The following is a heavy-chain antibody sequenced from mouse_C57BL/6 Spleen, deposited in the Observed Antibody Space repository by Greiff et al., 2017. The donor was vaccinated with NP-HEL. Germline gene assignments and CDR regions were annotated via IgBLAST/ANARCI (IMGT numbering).Heavy chain of an antibody. V-gene: IGHV2-5*01. Sequence: VKLQESGPGLVQPSQSLSITCTVSGFSLTSYGVHWVRQSPGKGLEWLGVIWRGGSTDYNAAFMSRLSLTKDNSKSQVFFKMNSLQADDTAIYYCAKKDYGTKYDAMYYWGQGTAVTGSS. D-gene: IGHD1-1*01. CDR3: AKKDYGTKYDAMYY. CDR1: GFSLTSYG. CDR2: IWRGGST. J-gene: IGHJ4*01.